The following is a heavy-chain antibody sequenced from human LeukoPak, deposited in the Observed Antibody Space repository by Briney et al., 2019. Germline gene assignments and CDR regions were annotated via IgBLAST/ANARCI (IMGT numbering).Heavy chain of an antibody. J-gene: IGHJ5*02. CDR1: GFTFSGFW. CDR3: ARERGLWFGELLYPINWFDP. CDR2: INSDGSEG. V-gene: IGHV3-7*03. D-gene: IGHD3-10*01. Sequence: GGSLRLSCAVSGFTFSGFWMSWSRQAPGKGLEWVASINSDGSEGYYADVVKGRFTISRDNAKNSLYLQINSLRAEDTAVYYCARERGLWFGELLYPINWFDPWGQGTLVTVSS.